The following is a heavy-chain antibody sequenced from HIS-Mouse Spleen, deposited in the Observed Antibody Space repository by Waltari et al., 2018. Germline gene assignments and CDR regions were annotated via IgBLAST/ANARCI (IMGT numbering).Heavy chain of an antibody. J-gene: IGHJ2*01. Sequence: QVQLVESGGGVVQPGRSRRLSGAAAGFRFSSYGMHWAGQAPGKGLEWVAVISYDGSNKYYADSVKGRFTISRDNSKNTLYLQMNSLRAEDTAVYYCARARGFYWYFDLWGRGTLVTVSS. CDR2: ISYDGSNK. CDR3: ARARGFYWYFDL. CDR1: GFRFSSYG. V-gene: IGHV3-30*03.